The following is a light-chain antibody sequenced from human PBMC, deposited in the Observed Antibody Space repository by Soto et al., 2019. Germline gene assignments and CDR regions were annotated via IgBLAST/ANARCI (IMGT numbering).Light chain of an antibody. V-gene: IGLV1-51*01. CDR2: DNY. Sequence: QSVLTQPPSVSAAPGQKVTISCSGSNSNIGNNFVSWYQQVPGTAPKLLIYDNYKRPSGIPDRFSASKSGTSATLGITGLQPVDEADYYCGAWDSSLSVYVFGTGTKLTVL. CDR3: GAWDSSLSVYV. CDR1: NSNIGNNF. J-gene: IGLJ1*01.